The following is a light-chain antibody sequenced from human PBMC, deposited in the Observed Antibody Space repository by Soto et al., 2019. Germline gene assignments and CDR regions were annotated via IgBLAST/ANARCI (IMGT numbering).Light chain of an antibody. CDR3: HQYNDYSET. V-gene: IGKV1-5*03. CDR1: QTINSW. J-gene: IGKJ1*01. Sequence: DIQLSQSPSTLSASVGDRVTITCRASQTINSWLAWYQQKPGKAPKLLIYKASSLESGVPARFSGSVSGTEFTLTITGLQPDDFATYYCHQYNDYSETFGQGIKVEIK. CDR2: KAS.